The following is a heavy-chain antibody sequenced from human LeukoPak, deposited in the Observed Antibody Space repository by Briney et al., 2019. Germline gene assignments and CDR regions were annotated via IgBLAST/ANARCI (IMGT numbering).Heavy chain of an antibody. V-gene: IGHV3-74*01. CDR1: GFTFSSAW. Sequence: PGGSLRLSCAASGFTFSSAWMHWVRQTPGKGLVWVSRINSDGSSTNYADSVKCRFTISRDNAKNMVNLQMNSLRAEDTAIYYCTRDYSYAMAVWGQGTTVTVSS. J-gene: IGHJ6*02. CDR2: INSDGSST. CDR3: TRDYSYAMAV. D-gene: IGHD2-21*01.